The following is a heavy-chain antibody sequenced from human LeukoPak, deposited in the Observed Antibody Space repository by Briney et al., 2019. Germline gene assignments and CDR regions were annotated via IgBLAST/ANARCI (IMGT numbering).Heavy chain of an antibody. V-gene: IGHV3-20*04. Sequence: PGGSLRLSCAASGFTFDDYGMSWVRQAPGKGLEWVSGINWNGGSTGYADSVKGRFTISRDNAKNSLYLQMNSLRAEDTALYYCARDFLDYSSSSGPLLFYWGQGTLVTVSS. D-gene: IGHD6-6*01. J-gene: IGHJ4*02. CDR3: ARDFLDYSSSSGPLLFY. CDR2: INWNGGST. CDR1: GFTFDDYG.